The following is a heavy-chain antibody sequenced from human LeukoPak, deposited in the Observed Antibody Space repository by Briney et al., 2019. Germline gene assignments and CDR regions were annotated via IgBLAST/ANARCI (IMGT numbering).Heavy chain of an antibody. Sequence: PGRSLRLSCAASGFTFNIYSMYWVRQAPGKGLEWVASMSSDASSEYYADSVKGRFTISRDNSKNMLYLQINSLRAEDTAVYHCARKKMAAAGKGAFDYWGQGTLVNVSS. CDR1: GFTFNIYS. CDR3: ARKKMAAAGKGAFDY. CDR2: MSSDASSE. V-gene: IGHV3-30*04. D-gene: IGHD6-13*01. J-gene: IGHJ4*02.